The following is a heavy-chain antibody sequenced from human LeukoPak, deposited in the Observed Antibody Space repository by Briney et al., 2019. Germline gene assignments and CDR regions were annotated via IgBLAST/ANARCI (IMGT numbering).Heavy chain of an antibody. V-gene: IGHV4-59*01. J-gene: IGHJ3*02. D-gene: IGHD2-2*01. CDR1: GGSISSYY. CDR2: IYYSGST. Sequence: PSETLSLTCNVSGGSISSYYWSWIRQPPGKGLEWIGYIYYSGSTNYNPSLKSRITMSVDTSKNQFSLKLSSVTAADTAVYYCARDIYCSSTSCYGYHDAFDIWGQGTMVTVSS. CDR3: ARDIYCSSTSCYGYHDAFDI.